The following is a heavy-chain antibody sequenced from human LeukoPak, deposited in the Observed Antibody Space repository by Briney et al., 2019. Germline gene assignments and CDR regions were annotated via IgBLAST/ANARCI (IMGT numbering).Heavy chain of an antibody. V-gene: IGHV1-69*02. Sequence: SVKVSCKASGGTFSSDTISWVRQAPGQGLEWMGRIIPILGIANYTQKFQGRVTISPDKSTSTAYMDLSSLRSEDTAVYYCARGRLLVDDAFDIWGQGTMVTVSS. CDR2: IIPILGIA. J-gene: IGHJ3*02. D-gene: IGHD3-9*01. CDR1: GGTFSSDT. CDR3: ARGRLLVDDAFDI.